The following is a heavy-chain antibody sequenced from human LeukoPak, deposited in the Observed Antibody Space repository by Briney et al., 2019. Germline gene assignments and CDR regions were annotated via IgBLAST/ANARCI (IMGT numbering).Heavy chain of an antibody. V-gene: IGHV3-30-3*01. CDR3: TVLLGYCSGGSCYSLDY. J-gene: IGHJ4*02. CDR1: GFTFSSYA. Sequence: GRSLRLSCAASGFTFSSYAMHWVRQAPGKGLEWVAVISYDGSNKYYADSVKGRFTISRDNPKNTLYLQMNSLRAEDTAVYYCTVLLGYCSGGSCYSLDYWGQGTLVTVSS. CDR2: ISYDGSNK. D-gene: IGHD2-15*01.